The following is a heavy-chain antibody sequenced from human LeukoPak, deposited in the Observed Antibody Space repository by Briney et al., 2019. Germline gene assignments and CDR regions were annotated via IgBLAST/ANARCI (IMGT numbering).Heavy chain of an antibody. J-gene: IGHJ4*02. D-gene: IGHD3-16*02. CDR2: ISYDGSNK. V-gene: IGHV3-30*18. CDR1: GFTFSSYA. Sequence: GGSLRLSCAASGFTFSSYAMNWVRQAPGKGLEWVAVISYDGSNKYYADSVKGRFTISRDNSKNTLYLQMNSLRAEDTAVYYCAKDGSYDYVWGSYRKTYYFDYWGQGTLVTVSS. CDR3: AKDGSYDYVWGSYRKTYYFDY.